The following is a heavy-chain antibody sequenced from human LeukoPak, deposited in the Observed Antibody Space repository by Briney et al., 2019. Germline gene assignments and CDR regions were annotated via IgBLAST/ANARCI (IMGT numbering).Heavy chain of an antibody. J-gene: IGHJ1*01. Sequence: LGASLQISCQGSGSIFTKHWIAWVRQLPGKGLKWMGIIFPGDSDTRYSPSFQGQVTISADKSISTAYLQWSSLKASDTAMYYCTRGSGSYVHWGQGTLVTVSS. CDR3: TRGSGSYVH. D-gene: IGHD6-19*01. CDR1: GSIFTKHW. CDR2: IFPGDSDT. V-gene: IGHV5-51*01.